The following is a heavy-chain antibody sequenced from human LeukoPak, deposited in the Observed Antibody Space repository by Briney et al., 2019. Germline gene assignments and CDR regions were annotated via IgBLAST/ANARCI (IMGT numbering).Heavy chain of an antibody. CDR3: ARVVGAIAYMDV. CDR1: GFTFSTYG. V-gene: IGHV3-30*19. D-gene: IGHD1-26*01. J-gene: IGHJ6*03. CDR2: ISYDGSNK. Sequence: GGSLRLSCATSGFTFSTYGMHWVRQAPGRGLKWVAVISYDGSNKYYADSVKGRFTISRDNSKNTLYLQMNSLRAEDTAVYYCARVVGAIAYMDVWGKGTTVTVSS.